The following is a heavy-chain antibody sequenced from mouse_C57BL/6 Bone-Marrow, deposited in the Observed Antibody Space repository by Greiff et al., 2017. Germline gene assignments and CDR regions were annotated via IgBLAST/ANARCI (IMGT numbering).Heavy chain of an antibody. D-gene: IGHD1-1*01. V-gene: IGHV1-81*01. J-gene: IGHJ2*01. Sequence: QVQLKESGAELARPGASVKLSCKASGYTFTSYGISWVKQRTGQGLEWIGEIYPRSGNTYYNEKFKGKATLTADKSSSTAYMELRSLTSEDSAVYVCARWGTTVVEGFDYWGQGTTLTVSS. CDR3: ARWGTTVVEGFDY. CDR1: GYTFTSYG. CDR2: IYPRSGNT.